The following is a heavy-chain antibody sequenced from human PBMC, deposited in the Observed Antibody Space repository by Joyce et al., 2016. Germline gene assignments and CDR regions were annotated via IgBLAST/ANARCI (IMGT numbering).Heavy chain of an antibody. D-gene: IGHD2-2*01. V-gene: IGHV4-4*02. J-gene: IGHJ4*02. CDR1: GGSISSGNW. CDR3: ARDTGQCISTTCQPFDY. Sequence: QVQLKESGPGLVKPSGTLSLTCAVSGGSISSGNWWSWVRQPPGKGLEGIGEIYHRGSTNYNPSLKIRVTISADKSKNEFSLKLTAVTAADTAVYYCARDTGQCISTTCQPFDYWGQGTLVTVSS. CDR2: IYHRGST.